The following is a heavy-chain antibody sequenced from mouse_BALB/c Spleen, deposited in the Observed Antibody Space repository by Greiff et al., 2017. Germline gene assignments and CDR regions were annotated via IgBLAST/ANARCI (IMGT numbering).Heavy chain of an antibody. CDR3: ARGLRYAWFAY. D-gene: IGHD1-1*01. Sequence: VKLMESGAELAKPGASVKMSCKASGYTFTSYWMHWVKQRPGQGLEWIGYINPSTGYTEYNQKFKDKATLTADKSSSTAYMQLSSLTSEDSAVYYCARGLRYAWFAYWGQGTLVTVSA. V-gene: IGHV1-7*01. J-gene: IGHJ3*01. CDR1: GYTFTSYW. CDR2: INPSTGYT.